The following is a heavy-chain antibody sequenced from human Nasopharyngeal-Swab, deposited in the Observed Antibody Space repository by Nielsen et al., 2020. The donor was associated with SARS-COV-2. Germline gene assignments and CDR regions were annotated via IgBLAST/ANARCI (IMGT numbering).Heavy chain of an antibody. CDR3: AKGTGSYFTGDYYFDY. CDR2: ISGSGGST. D-gene: IGHD1-26*01. V-gene: IGHV3-23*01. CDR1: GFTFSSYA. J-gene: IGHJ4*02. Sequence: GESLKISCAASGFTFSSYAMSWVRQAPGKGLEWVSAISGSGGSTYYADSVEGRFTISRDNSKNTLYLQMNSLRAEDTAVYYCAKGTGSYFTGDYYFDYWGQGTLVTVSS.